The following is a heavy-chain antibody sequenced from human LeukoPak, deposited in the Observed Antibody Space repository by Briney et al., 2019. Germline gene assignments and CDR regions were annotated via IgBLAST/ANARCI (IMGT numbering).Heavy chain of an antibody. J-gene: IGHJ3*02. CDR3: AKTSMITFGGVIDDAFDI. CDR2: IAYDGSKK. Sequence: GGSLRLSCAASGFTFSDFGMHWVRQAPGKGLEWVAFIAYDGSKKYYAESVKGRFTISRDNSKNTLYLQMNSLRAEDTAVYYCAKTSMITFGGVIDDAFDIWGQGTMVTVSS. V-gene: IGHV3-30*02. CDR1: GFTFSDFG. D-gene: IGHD3-16*02.